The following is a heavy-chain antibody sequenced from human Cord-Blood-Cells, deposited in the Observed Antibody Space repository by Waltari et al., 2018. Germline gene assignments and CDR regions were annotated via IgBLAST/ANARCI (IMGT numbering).Heavy chain of an antibody. Sequence: QVQLVQSGAEVKKPGYSVQVSCKASCGPFSSYAISWLRPAPGKGLAWMGGIIPIFGTANYAQKFQGRVTITADESTSTAYMELSSLRSEDTAVYYCASRTGEAGDWYFDLWGRGTLVTVSS. J-gene: IGHJ2*01. CDR3: ASRTGEAGDWYFDL. CDR2: IIPIFGTA. CDR1: CGPFSSYA. D-gene: IGHD7-27*01. V-gene: IGHV1-69*12.